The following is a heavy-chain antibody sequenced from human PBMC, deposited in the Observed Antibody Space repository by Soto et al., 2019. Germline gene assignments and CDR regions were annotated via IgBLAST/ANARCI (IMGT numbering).Heavy chain of an antibody. Sequence: QVQLVESGGGVVQPGRSLRLSCAASGFTFSSYAMHWVRQAPGKGLEWVAVISYDGSNKYYADSVKGRFTNSRDNSKNTLDLQMNSLRAEDTAVDYCARELVVTAMHSYYYGMDVWGQGTTVTVSS. CDR2: ISYDGSNK. CDR3: ARELVVTAMHSYYYGMDV. J-gene: IGHJ6*02. D-gene: IGHD2-21*02. CDR1: GFTFSSYA. V-gene: IGHV3-30-3*01.